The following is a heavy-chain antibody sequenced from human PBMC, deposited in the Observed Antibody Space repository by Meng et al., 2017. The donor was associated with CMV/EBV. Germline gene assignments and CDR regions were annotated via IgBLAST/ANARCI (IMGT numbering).Heavy chain of an antibody. CDR1: GYTFPSYY. V-gene: IGHV1-46*01. J-gene: IGHJ6*02. Sequence: ASVPVSCLASGYTFPSYYMHWVRQAPGQGLEWMGIINPSGGSTSYAQKYQSRVTMTRDTSTSTVYMELSSLRSEDTAVYYCALGYYSGYDRPGYCMDVWGQGTTVTVSS. CDR3: ALGYYSGYDRPGYCMDV. CDR2: INPSGGST. D-gene: IGHD5-12*01.